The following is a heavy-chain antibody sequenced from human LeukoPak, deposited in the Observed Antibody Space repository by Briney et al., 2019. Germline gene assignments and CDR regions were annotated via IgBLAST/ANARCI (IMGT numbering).Heavy chain of an antibody. CDR3: ARLRGSGPYYYNGLDV. CDR2: IDPGDSYT. D-gene: IGHD3-10*01. V-gene: IGHV5-10-1*01. J-gene: IGHJ6*04. Sequence: GESLRISCKGSGYSFTSYWITWVRQMPGKGLEWMGRIDPGDSYTNYSPSFQGHVTISADKSINTAYLQWSSLKASDTAMYYCARLRGSGPYYYNGLDVWGKGTTVTISS. CDR1: GYSFTSYW.